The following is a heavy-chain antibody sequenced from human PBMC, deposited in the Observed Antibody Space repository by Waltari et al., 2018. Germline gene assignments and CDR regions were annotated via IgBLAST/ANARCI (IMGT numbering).Heavy chain of an antibody. Sequence: QITLKESGPTLVKPTQTLTLTCTFSGFSLSTSGVGVGWSRQPPGKALEWLALIYWDDDKRYSPSLKSRLTITKDTSKNQVVLTMTNMDPVDTATYYCAHRLNDFWSGYYVFDPWGQGTLVTVSS. CDR3: AHRLNDFWSGYYVFDP. V-gene: IGHV2-5*02. CDR1: GFSLSTSGVG. D-gene: IGHD3-3*01. CDR2: IYWDDDK. J-gene: IGHJ5*02.